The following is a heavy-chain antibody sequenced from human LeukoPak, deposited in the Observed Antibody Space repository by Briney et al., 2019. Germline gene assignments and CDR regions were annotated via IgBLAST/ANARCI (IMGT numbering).Heavy chain of an antibody. CDR1: GGSISCYY. CDR2: IYYSGST. CDR3: ARHGSDTTMVYFDY. Sequence: SQTLSLTCTVSGGSISCYYWSWIRQPPGKGLEWIGYIYYSGSTNYNPSLKSRVTISVDTSKNQFSLKLSSVTAADTAVYYCARHGSDTTMVYFDYWGQGTLVTVSS. J-gene: IGHJ4*02. D-gene: IGHD5-18*01. V-gene: IGHV4-59*01.